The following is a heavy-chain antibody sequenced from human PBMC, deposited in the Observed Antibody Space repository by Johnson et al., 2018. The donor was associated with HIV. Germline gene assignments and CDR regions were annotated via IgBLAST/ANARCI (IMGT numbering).Heavy chain of an antibody. CDR2: LYSGGSP. Sequence: EVQLVESGGGLVQPGGSLRLSCGASGSSVSTNYMNWVRQAPGKGLKWVSVLYSGGSPYYADSVRGRLTIPRDNSRNTLYLQMNSLRAEDTAMYYCARDGESQQLPLGDAFDVWGQGTMVTVSS. CDR3: ARDGESQQLPLGDAFDV. J-gene: IGHJ3*01. D-gene: IGHD6-13*01. V-gene: IGHV3-66*01. CDR1: GSSVSTNY.